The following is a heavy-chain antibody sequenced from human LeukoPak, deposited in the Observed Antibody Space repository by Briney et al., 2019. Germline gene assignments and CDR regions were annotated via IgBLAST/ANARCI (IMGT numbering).Heavy chain of an antibody. CDR1: GGSISSYY. J-gene: IGHJ4*02. D-gene: IGHD3-22*01. CDR3: ASGFGSGYFDY. V-gene: IGHV4-59*01. CDR2: IHYTGST. Sequence: SETLSLTCTVSGGSISSYYWSWIRQSPGKGLECIGYIHYTGSTNYNPSLKSRVTISVETSKNQFSLKLKSVTAADTAVYYCASGFGSGYFDYWGQGTLVTVSS.